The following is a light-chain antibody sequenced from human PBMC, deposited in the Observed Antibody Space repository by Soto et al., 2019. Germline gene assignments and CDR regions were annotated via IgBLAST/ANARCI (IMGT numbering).Light chain of an antibody. V-gene: IGKV1-39*01. J-gene: IGKJ1*01. CDR2: AAS. CDR3: QQYGNSPPWT. Sequence: DIQMTQSPSSLSASVGDRVTITCRASQSISSYLNWYQQKPGKAPKLLIYAASSLQSGVPSRFSGSGSGTDFTLTISRLEPEDFAVYYCQQYGNSPPWTFGQGTKVDIK. CDR1: QSISSY.